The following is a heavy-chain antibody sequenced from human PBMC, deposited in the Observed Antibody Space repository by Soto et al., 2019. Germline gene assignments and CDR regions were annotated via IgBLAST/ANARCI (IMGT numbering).Heavy chain of an antibody. J-gene: IGHJ4*02. CDR1: GFTFSSYA. CDR2: ISGSGDST. V-gene: IGHV3-23*01. D-gene: IGHD1-26*01. CDR3: ARRGSGSYYDY. Sequence: EVQLLESGGGLVQPGGSLRLSCAASGFTFSSYAMRGVRQAPVKGLEWVSAISGSGDSTYYADSVKGRLTISRDNSKNTLYLQMNSLRAEDTAVYYCARRGSGSYYDYWGQGTLVTVSS.